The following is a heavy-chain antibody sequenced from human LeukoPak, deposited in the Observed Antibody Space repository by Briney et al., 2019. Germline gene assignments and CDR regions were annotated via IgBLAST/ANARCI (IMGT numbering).Heavy chain of an antibody. CDR1: GFPVSSSNY. Sequence: GGSLRLSCAASGFPVSSSNYMNWVRQAPGKGLEWVSGIYTGGTTYYTDSVKGRFTISRDDPNNTLYLQMHGLRAEDTAVYYCAREISRFGIWGQGTLVTVSS. CDR3: AREISRFGI. D-gene: IGHD3-16*01. J-gene: IGHJ4*02. CDR2: IYTGGTT. V-gene: IGHV3-66*01.